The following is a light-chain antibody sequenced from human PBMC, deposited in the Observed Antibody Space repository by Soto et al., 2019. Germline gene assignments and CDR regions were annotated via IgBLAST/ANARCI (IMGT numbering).Light chain of an antibody. CDR3: QQYYSTPYT. CDR1: QSVLYSSNNKNY. J-gene: IGKJ2*01. V-gene: IGKV4-1*01. CDR2: CAS. Sequence: DIVMTQSPDSLAVSLGERATINCKSSQSVLYSSNNKNYLTWYQQKPGQPPKLLIYCASTRESGVPDRFSGSGSGTDFTLTISSLQAEDVAVYYCQQYYSTPYTFGQGTNLEIK.